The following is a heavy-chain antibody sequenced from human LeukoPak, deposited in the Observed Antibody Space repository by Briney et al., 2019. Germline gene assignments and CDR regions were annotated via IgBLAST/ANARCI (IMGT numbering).Heavy chain of an antibody. CDR3: ARAGGATLSAFDI. CDR2: INPNSGGT. Sequence: ASVKVSCKASGYTFTGYYMHWVRQAPGQGLEWMGWINPNSGGTNYAQKFQGRVTITRNTSISTAYMELSSLRSEDTAVYYCARAGGATLSAFDIWGQGTMVTVSS. V-gene: IGHV1-2*02. J-gene: IGHJ3*02. CDR1: GYTFTGYY. D-gene: IGHD3-16*01.